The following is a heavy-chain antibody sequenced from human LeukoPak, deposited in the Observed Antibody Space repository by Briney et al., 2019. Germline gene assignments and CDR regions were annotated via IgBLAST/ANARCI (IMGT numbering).Heavy chain of an antibody. V-gene: IGHV4-59*01. D-gene: IGHD4-23*01. Sequence: SETLSLTCTVSGGSISSYYWSWIQQPPGKGLEWIGYIYYSGSTNYNPSLKSRVTISVDTSKNQFSLKLSSVTAADTAVYYCASGRVYGGLYYFDYWGQGTLVIVSS. CDR3: ASGRVYGGLYYFDY. CDR2: IYYSGST. CDR1: GGSISSYY. J-gene: IGHJ4*02.